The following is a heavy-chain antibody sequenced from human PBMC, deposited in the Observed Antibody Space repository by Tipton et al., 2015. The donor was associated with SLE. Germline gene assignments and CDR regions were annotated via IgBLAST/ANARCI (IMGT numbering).Heavy chain of an antibody. J-gene: IGHJ4*02. V-gene: IGHV4-34*01. Sequence: TLSLTCAVYGGSFSGFSWSWIRQSPGKGLEWIGEINHSGSTNYNPSLKSRVSISIDSPKNQFSLKLSSVTAADTAVYYCARGGSGSYWGQGTQVTVSS. CDR3: ARGGSGSY. CDR2: INHSGST. CDR1: GGSFSGFS. D-gene: IGHD1-26*01.